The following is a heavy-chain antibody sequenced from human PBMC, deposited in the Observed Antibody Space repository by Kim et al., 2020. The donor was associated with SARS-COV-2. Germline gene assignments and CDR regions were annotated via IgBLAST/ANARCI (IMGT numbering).Heavy chain of an antibody. Sequence: SETLSLTCAVSGASISNNDCWSWVRQAPGKGLEWIGEIYHTGTTNYSPSLRGRVTMSIDRSKHQFSVRLTSVTAADTAVYFCTINADTTTWYEGGFNYWG. CDR1: GASISNNDC. J-gene: IGHJ4*01. CDR3: TINADTTTWYEGGFNY. D-gene: IGHD1-26*01. V-gene: IGHV4-4*02. CDR2: IYHTGTT.